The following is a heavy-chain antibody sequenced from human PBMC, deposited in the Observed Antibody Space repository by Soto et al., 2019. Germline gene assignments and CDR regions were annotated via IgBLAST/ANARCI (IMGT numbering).Heavy chain of an antibody. CDR3: ARGLVGEIVVVVAATFGY. CDR1: GFTFSSYA. CDR2: IPYDGSNK. Sequence: QVQLVESGGGVVQPGRSLRLSCAASGFTFSSYAMQWVRQAPGKGLEWVAVIPYDGSNKYYADSVKGRFTISRDNSKNTLYLQMNSLRAEDTAVYYCARGLVGEIVVVVAATFGYWGQGTLVTVSS. J-gene: IGHJ4*02. V-gene: IGHV3-30-3*01. D-gene: IGHD2-15*01.